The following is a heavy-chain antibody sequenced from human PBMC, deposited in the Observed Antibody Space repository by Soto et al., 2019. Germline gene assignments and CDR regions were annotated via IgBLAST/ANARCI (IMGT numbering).Heavy chain of an antibody. CDR3: ARGPKRLTHCTNGVCYATRGYYYYGMDV. CDR1: GYTFTSYY. Sequence: ASVKVSCKASGYTFTSYYMHWVRQAPGQGLEWMGIINPSGGSTSYAQKFQGRVTMTRDTSTSTVYMELSSLRSEDTAVYYCARGPKRLTHCTNGVCYATRGYYYYGMDVWGQGTTVTVSS. CDR2: INPSGGST. D-gene: IGHD2-8*01. J-gene: IGHJ6*02. V-gene: IGHV1-46*01.